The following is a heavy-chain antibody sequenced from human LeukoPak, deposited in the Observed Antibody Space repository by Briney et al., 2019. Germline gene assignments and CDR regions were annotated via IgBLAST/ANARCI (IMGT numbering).Heavy chain of an antibody. CDR1: GFTFSSYS. CDR2: ISSSSYI. Sequence: GGSLRLSCAASGFTFSSYSMNWVRQAPGKGLEWVSSISSSSYIYYADSVKGRFTISRDNAKNSLYLQMNSLRAEDTAVYYCARRGTVTTPGYWGQGTLVTVSS. V-gene: IGHV3-21*01. D-gene: IGHD4-17*01. CDR3: ARRGTVTTPGY. J-gene: IGHJ4*02.